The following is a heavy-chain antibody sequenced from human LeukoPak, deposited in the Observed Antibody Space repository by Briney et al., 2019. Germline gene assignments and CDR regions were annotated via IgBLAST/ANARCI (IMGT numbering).Heavy chain of an antibody. J-gene: IGHJ4*02. CDR1: GGSISSGSYY. Sequence: PSETLSLTCTVSGGSISSGSYYWGWIRQPPGKGLECIGSMYYSGSTFYNPPLKSRVSISVDTPKNQFSLKLSSVTAADTAGYYCVRLNGGYYEAIFDYWGQGTLVTVSS. CDR3: VRLNGGYYEAIFDY. V-gene: IGHV4-39*01. D-gene: IGHD3-22*01. CDR2: MYYSGST.